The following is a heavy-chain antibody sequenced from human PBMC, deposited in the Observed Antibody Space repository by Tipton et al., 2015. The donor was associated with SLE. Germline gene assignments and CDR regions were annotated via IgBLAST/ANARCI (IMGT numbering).Heavy chain of an antibody. Sequence: SLRLSCEASGFTFSNYWMNWVRQAPGKGLEWVANINQDGSEIFYVDSVKGRFTIFRDNAKYTVYLQMNSLRAEDTALYYCAREPSTGAFDYWGQGNLGTVSS. CDR2: INQDGSEI. CDR1: GFTFSNYW. J-gene: IGHJ4*02. CDR3: AREPSTGAFDY. D-gene: IGHD1-14*01. V-gene: IGHV3-7*01.